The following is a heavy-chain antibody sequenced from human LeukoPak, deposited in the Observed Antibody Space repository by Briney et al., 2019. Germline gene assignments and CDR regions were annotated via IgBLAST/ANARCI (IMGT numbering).Heavy chain of an antibody. CDR3: ARRGGDHARENYFDY. J-gene: IGHJ4*02. V-gene: IGHV4-39*01. D-gene: IGHD1-14*01. CDR2: IYYSGST. Sequence: SETLSLTCTVSGCSISSSSYYWGWIRQPPGKGLEWIGSIYYSGSTYYNPSLKSRVAISVDTSKNQFSLKLSSVTAADTAVYYCARRGGDHARENYFDYWGQGTLVTVSS. CDR1: GCSISSSSYY.